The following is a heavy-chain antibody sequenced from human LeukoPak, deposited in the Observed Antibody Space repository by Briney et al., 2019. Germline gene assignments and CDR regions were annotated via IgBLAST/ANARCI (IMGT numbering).Heavy chain of an antibody. Sequence: SETLSLACTVSGGSISSYYWSWIRQPAGKGLEWIGRIYTSGSTNYNPSLKSRVTMSVDTSKNQISLKLSSVTAADTAVYYCARGVHYYDSSGPTKFDYWGQGTLVTVSS. J-gene: IGHJ4*02. V-gene: IGHV4-4*07. CDR3: ARGVHYYDSSGPTKFDY. CDR2: IYTSGST. D-gene: IGHD3-22*01. CDR1: GGSISSYY.